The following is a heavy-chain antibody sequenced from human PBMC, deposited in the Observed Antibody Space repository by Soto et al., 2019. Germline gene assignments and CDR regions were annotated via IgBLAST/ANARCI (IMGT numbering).Heavy chain of an antibody. J-gene: IGHJ4*02. Sequence: EVQLLESGGGLVQPGGSLRLSCAASAFTFGSYAMSWVRQAPGKGLEWVSSISASGGNTYYADSVKGRFTISRGNSKNTLYLQMNSLRAEDTAVYYCAKSGSNSYFDYWGQGTLVTVSS. CDR2: ISASGGNT. CDR3: AKSGSNSYFDY. D-gene: IGHD3-10*01. CDR1: AFTFGSYA. V-gene: IGHV3-23*01.